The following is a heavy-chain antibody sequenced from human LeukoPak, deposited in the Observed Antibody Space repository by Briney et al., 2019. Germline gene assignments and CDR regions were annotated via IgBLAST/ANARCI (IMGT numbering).Heavy chain of an antibody. Sequence: SVKVSCKASGGTFSSYAISWVRQAPGQGLEWMGGIIPIFGTANYAQKFQGRVTITTDESTSTAYMELSSLRSEDTAVYYCARVLVGATSNWLDPWGQGTLVTVSS. V-gene: IGHV1-69*05. CDR2: IIPIFGTA. D-gene: IGHD1-26*01. CDR1: GGTFSSYA. CDR3: ARVLVGATSNWLDP. J-gene: IGHJ5*02.